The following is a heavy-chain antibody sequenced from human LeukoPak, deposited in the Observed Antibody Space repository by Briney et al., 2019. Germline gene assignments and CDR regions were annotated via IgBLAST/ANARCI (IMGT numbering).Heavy chain of an antibody. CDR1: GFTFSIYD. J-gene: IGHJ4*02. Sequence: PGGSLRLSCAASGFTFSIYDMHWVRQAAGKGLEWVSGIGTAGDTYYPASVKGRFTISRENAKNSLYLQMNSLSAGDTAVYYCASSPAYSSSWYAIDNWGQGTLVTVSS. CDR3: ASSPAYSSSWYAIDN. V-gene: IGHV3-13*01. CDR2: IGTAGDT. D-gene: IGHD6-13*01.